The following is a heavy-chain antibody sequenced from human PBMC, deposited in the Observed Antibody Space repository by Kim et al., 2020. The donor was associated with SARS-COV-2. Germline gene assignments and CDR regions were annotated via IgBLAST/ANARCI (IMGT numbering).Heavy chain of an antibody. J-gene: IGHJ1*01. V-gene: IGHV3-7*01. Sequence: GGSLRLSCAASGFTFSSYWMSWVRQAPGKGLEWVANIKQDGSEKYYVDSVKGRFTISRDNAKNSLYLQMNSLRAEDTAVYYCARDGAVTTGEYFQHWGQGTLVTVSS. D-gene: IGHD4-17*01. CDR1: GFTFSSYW. CDR3: ARDGAVTTGEYFQH. CDR2: IKQDGSEK.